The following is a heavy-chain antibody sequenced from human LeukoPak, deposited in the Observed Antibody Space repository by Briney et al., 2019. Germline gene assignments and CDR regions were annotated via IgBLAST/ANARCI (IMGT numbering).Heavy chain of an antibody. Sequence: SETLSLTCAVYGGSFSGYYWSWIRQPPGKGLEWIGEINHSGSTNYNPSLKSRVTISVDTSKNQFSLKLTSVTAADTAVYYCARLKGYSSGWYPSYYFDYWGQGTLVTVSS. D-gene: IGHD6-19*01. CDR2: INHSGST. J-gene: IGHJ4*02. V-gene: IGHV4-34*01. CDR1: GGSFSGYY. CDR3: ARLKGYSSGWYPSYYFDY.